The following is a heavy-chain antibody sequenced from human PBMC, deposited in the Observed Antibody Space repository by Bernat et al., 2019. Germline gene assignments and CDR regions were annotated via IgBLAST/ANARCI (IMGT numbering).Heavy chain of an antibody. Sequence: QVHLVESGGGVVQPGRSLRLSCAASGFTFSTYGMHWVRQAPGRGLEWMAVIWGDGGKEYYADSVKGRFTISRDNSKNTLYLQMNSLRAEDTAVYYCAKPPGGVVATMELDYWGQGTLVTVSS. CDR3: AKPPGGVVATMELDY. V-gene: IGHV3-33*06. CDR1: GFTFSTYG. J-gene: IGHJ4*02. D-gene: IGHD5-12*01. CDR2: IWGDGGKE.